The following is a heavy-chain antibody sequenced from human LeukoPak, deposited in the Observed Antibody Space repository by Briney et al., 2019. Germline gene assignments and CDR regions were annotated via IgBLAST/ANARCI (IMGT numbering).Heavy chain of an antibody. V-gene: IGHV3-21*01. CDR2: ISSSSSYI. CDR1: GFTFSSYS. D-gene: IGHD6-19*01. J-gene: IGHJ4*02. Sequence: PGGSLRLSCAASGFTFSSYSMNWVRQAPGKGLEWVSSISSSSSYIYYSDSVEGRFTISRDNAKNSLYLQMNSLRAEDTAVYYCARDPSSGRDYWGQGTLVTVSS. CDR3: ARDPSSGRDY.